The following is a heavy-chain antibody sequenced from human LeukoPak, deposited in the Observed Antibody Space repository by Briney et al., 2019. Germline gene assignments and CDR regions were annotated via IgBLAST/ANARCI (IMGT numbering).Heavy chain of an antibody. Sequence: GGSLRLSCAASGFSVTSNYMSWVRQTPGQGRLEWVSVIYTDGRTFYTGSVTGRFTISRDNSKNTLYRQMNSLRAEDTAVYYCARGQIYGTGSYFFDHWGQGTLVTVSS. D-gene: IGHD3-10*01. CDR1: GFSVTSNY. V-gene: IGHV3-66*01. J-gene: IGHJ4*02. CDR3: ARGQIYGTGSYFFDH. CDR2: IYTDGRT.